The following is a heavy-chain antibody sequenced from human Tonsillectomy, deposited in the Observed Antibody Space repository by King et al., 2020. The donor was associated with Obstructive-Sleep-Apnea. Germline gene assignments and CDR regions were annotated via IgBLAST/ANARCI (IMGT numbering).Heavy chain of an antibody. CDR1: GYIFSNYA. CDR2: INGGNGHT. CDR3: ARGSFVCNKGVCYSDWFDP. J-gene: IGHJ5*02. Sequence: VQLVQSGAEVRKPGASVKVSCKASGYIFSNYAMHWVRQAPGQRLEWMGWINGGNGHTKYSQTFQGRVTITRDTSASIVYMELSSLRSEDTAVYYCARGSFVCNKGVCYSDWFDPWGQGTLVTVSS. V-gene: IGHV1-3*01. D-gene: IGHD2-8*01.